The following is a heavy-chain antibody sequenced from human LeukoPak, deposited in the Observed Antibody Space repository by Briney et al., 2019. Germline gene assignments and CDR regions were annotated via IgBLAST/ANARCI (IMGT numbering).Heavy chain of an antibody. CDR1: GGTFSSYA. Sequence: ASVKVSCKASGGTFSSYAISWGRQAPGRWLELMGGIIPIFGTANYAQKFQGRVTITADESTSTAYMELSSLRSEGTAVYYCAREVGATISLDYWGQGTLVTVSS. V-gene: IGHV1-69*13. J-gene: IGHJ4*02. D-gene: IGHD1-26*01. CDR3: AREVGATISLDY. CDR2: IIPIFGTA.